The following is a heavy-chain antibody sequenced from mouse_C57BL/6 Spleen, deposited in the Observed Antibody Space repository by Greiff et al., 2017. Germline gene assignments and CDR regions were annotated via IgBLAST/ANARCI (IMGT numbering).Heavy chain of an antibody. J-gene: IGHJ2*01. CDR3: AREGTGTYYFDY. Sequence: VQLQQSGPELVKPGASVKISCKASGYAFSSSWMNWVKQRPGKGLEWIGRIYPGDGDTNYNGKFKGKATLTADKSSSTAYMQLSSLTSEDSAVYFCAREGTGTYYFDYWGQGTTRTVSS. D-gene: IGHD4-1*01. CDR2: IYPGDGDT. CDR1: GYAFSSSW. V-gene: IGHV1-82*01.